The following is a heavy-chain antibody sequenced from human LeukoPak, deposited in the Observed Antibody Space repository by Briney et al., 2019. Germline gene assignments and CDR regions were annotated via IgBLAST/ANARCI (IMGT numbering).Heavy chain of an antibody. Sequence: PSETLSLTCTVSSASISTYYWGWIRQPPGKGLEWIGSIYYSGSTYYNPSLKSRVTISVDTSKNQFSLKLSSVTAADTAVYYCARAGSVYSSGSFDYWGQGTLVTVSS. CDR3: ARAGSVYSSGSFDY. J-gene: IGHJ4*02. D-gene: IGHD6-19*01. V-gene: IGHV4-39*07. CDR2: IYYSGST. CDR1: SASISTYY.